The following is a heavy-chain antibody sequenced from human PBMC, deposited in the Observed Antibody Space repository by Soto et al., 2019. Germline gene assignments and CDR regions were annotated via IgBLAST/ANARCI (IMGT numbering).Heavy chain of an antibody. V-gene: IGHV1-8*01. J-gene: IGHJ3*02. CDR3: AKLDLDETDAFDI. CDR2: MNPDRGNT. D-gene: IGHD1-1*01. CDR1: GYSFTSYE. Sequence: ASVKVSCKASGYSFTSYEINWVRQATGQGLEWLGWMNPDRGNTGYGEKFQGRITMTRNTAISTAYMELSSLRAEDTAVYYCAKLDLDETDAFDIWGQGTMVTVSS.